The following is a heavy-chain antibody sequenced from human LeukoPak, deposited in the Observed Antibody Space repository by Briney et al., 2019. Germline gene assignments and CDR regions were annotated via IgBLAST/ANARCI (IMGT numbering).Heavy chain of an antibody. Sequence: PGRSLRLSCAASGFTFSSYGMHWVRQAPGKGLEWVAVISYDGSNKYYADSVKGRFTISRDNSKDTLYLQMNSLRAEDTAVYYCARVGRGYSGYDYGMDVWGQGTTVTVSS. V-gene: IGHV3-30*03. CDR3: ARVGRGYSGYDYGMDV. J-gene: IGHJ6*02. D-gene: IGHD5-12*01. CDR2: ISYDGSNK. CDR1: GFTFSSYG.